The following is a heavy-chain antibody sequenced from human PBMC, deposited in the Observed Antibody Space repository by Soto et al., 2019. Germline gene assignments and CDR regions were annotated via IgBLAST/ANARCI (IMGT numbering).Heavy chain of an antibody. CDR3: ARDLFKFTVTTGGVY. V-gene: IGHV3-11*05. CDR1: GFTFSDYY. D-gene: IGHD4-17*01. CDR2: ISSSSSYT. J-gene: IGHJ4*02. Sequence: QVPLVESGGGLVKPGGSLRLSCAASGFTFSDYYMSWIRQAPGKGLEWVSYISSSSSYTNYADSVKGRFTISRDNAKNSLYLQMNSLRAEDTAVYYCARDLFKFTVTTGGVYWGQGTLVTVSS.